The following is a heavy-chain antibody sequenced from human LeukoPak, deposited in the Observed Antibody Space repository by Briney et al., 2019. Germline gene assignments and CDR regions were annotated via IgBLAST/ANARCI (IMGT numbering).Heavy chain of an antibody. Sequence: EASVKVSCKASGYTFISYYIHWVRQAPGQGLEWMGIINPSGGSTRYAQKFQGRVTMTRDTSTGTIYMELSSLRSEDTAVYYCARIRGDWYFDLWGRGTLVTVSS. D-gene: IGHD1-26*01. V-gene: IGHV1-46*01. CDR1: GYTFISYY. CDR2: INPSGGST. CDR3: ARIRGDWYFDL. J-gene: IGHJ2*01.